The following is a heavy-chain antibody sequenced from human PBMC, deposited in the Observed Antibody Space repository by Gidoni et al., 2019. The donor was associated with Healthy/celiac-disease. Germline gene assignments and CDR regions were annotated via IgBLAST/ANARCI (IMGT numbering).Heavy chain of an antibody. D-gene: IGHD3-10*01. CDR3: ARDWRQYYYGSGSYYNRNWFDP. Sequence: QVQLQESGPGLVKPSETLSLTCTVSGGSISSYYCSWIRQPAGKGLEWIGRIYTSGSTNYNPSLKSRVTMSVDTSKNQFSLKLSSVTAADTAVYYCARDWRQYYYGSGSYYNRNWFDPWGQGTLVTVSS. CDR2: IYTSGST. J-gene: IGHJ5*02. V-gene: IGHV4-4*07. CDR1: GGSISSYY.